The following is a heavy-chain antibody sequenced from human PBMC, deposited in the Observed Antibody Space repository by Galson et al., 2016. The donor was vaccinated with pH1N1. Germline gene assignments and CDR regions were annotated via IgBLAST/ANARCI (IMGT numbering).Heavy chain of an antibody. D-gene: IGHD3-10*01. J-gene: IGHJ6*02. CDR3: ARDRSGRGVGSSYSMDV. V-gene: IGHV3-21*01. Sequence: SLRLSCAASGFIFTGYSMNWVPQAPGKGLEWVSSISGGSFHIYYADSVKGRFSISRDNAKNSLFLQMNSLRAEDTALYYCARDRSGRGVGSSYSMDVWGQGTTVTVSS. CDR2: ISGGSFHI. CDR1: GFIFTGYS.